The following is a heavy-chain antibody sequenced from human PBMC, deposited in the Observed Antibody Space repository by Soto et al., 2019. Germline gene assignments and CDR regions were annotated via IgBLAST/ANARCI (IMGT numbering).Heavy chain of an antibody. CDR1: GYSLSNGPK. D-gene: IGHD3-16*01. CDR2: ISHSGST. Sequence: PSETRSLTCVVSGYSLSNGPKWGWIRQPPGKGLEWIGSISHSGSTSYNPSLKSRVTMSVDTSNNHISLRLTSVTAADTAVFYCARDEDYAERDWGQGILVTVSS. V-gene: IGHV4-38-2*02. J-gene: IGHJ4*02. CDR3: ARDEDYAERD.